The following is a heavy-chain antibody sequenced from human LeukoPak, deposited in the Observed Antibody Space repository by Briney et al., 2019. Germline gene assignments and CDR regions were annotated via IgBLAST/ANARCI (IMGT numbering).Heavy chain of an antibody. V-gene: IGHV1-8*01. CDR1: GYTFTSYD. Sequence: ASVKVSCKASGYTFTSYDINWVRQATGQGLEWMGWMNPNSGNTGYAQKFQGRVTMTRNTSISTAYMELSSRRSGDTAVYYCARADNEYSSSLDYFDYWGQGTLVTVSS. D-gene: IGHD6-6*01. CDR2: MNPNSGNT. J-gene: IGHJ4*02. CDR3: ARADNEYSSSLDYFDY.